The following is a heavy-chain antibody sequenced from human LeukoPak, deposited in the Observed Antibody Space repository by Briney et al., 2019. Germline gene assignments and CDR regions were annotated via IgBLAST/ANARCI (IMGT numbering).Heavy chain of an antibody. CDR2: IYSGGST. D-gene: IGHD6-13*01. CDR1: GFIVSSNY. V-gene: IGHV3-53*01. J-gene: IGHJ4*02. Sequence: GGSLRLSCEASGFIVSSNYMSWVRQAPGKGLEWVSVIYSGGSTYYTDSVKGRFTISRDNSKNTLYLQMNSLRAEDTAIYYCARGPGIAAVAGTDWGQGTLVIVSS. CDR3: ARGPGIAAVAGTD.